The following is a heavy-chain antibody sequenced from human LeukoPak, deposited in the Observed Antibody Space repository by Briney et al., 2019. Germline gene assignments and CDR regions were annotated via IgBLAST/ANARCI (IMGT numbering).Heavy chain of an antibody. V-gene: IGHV3-53*01. CDR2: IYSGGST. D-gene: IGHD2-15*01. J-gene: IGHJ2*01. CDR1: GFGITGSY. Sequence: GGSLRLSCTASGFGITGSYMSWARQAPGKGLEWVSAIYSGGSTYYADPVKGRFTIFRDNSKNTVYLQMNSLRAEDTAVYYCARDLPPSSWFFALWGRGTLVTVSS. CDR3: ARDLPPSSWFFAL.